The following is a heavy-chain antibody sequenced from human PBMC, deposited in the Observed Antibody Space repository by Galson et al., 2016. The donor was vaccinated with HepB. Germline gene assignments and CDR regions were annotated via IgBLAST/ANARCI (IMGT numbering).Heavy chain of an antibody. D-gene: IGHD2-21*02. Sequence: SVKVSCKASGYTFTRYGISWVRQAPGQGLEWMGWISAYNGNTNYAQKLQGRVTMTTDTSTSTAYMEVRNLRSDDTAIYYCARDRDWSLDFWGQGTLVTVSS. CDR1: GYTFTRYG. V-gene: IGHV1-18*04. CDR2: ISAYNGNT. CDR3: ARDRDWSLDF. J-gene: IGHJ4*02.